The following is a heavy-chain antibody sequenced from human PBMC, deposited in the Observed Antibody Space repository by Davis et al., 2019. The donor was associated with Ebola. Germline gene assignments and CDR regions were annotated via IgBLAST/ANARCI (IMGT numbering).Heavy chain of an antibody. D-gene: IGHD3-3*01. CDR1: GFTFSSYA. CDR2: ISGSGGST. J-gene: IGHJ5*02. CDR3: AKDKRLTPYYDFPSSAFDP. V-gene: IGHV3-23*01. Sequence: PGGSLRLSCAASGFTFSSYAMSWVRQTPGKGLEWVSAISGSGGSTYYADSVKGRFTISRDNSKNTLYLQMNSLRAEDTAVYYCAKDKRLTPYYDFPSSAFDPWGQGTLVTVSS.